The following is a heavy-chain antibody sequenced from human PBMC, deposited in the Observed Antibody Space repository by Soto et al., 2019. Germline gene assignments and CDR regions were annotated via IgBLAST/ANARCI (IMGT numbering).Heavy chain of an antibody. D-gene: IGHD6-13*01. V-gene: IGHV3-11*01. Sequence: GSLRLSCAASGFTFSDYYMTWIRQPPGKGLECVSYISSDGNTIHYADSVKGRFTISRDNAKKSLYLQMNSLRAEDTAVYYCARDGIAASGFFDFWGQGTLVTVSS. J-gene: IGHJ4*02. CDR2: ISSDGNTI. CDR1: GFTFSDYY. CDR3: ARDGIAASGFFDF.